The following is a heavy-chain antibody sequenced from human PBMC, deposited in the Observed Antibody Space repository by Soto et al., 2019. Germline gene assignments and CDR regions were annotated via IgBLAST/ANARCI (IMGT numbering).Heavy chain of an antibody. Sequence: EVQLLESGGGLVQPGGSLRLSCAASGFTFSSYAMSWVRQAPGKGLEWVSAISGSGGSTYYADSVKGRFTISRDNSKNTRYLQMNSLRAEDTAVYYCAKGAVVGATRANEAFDIWGQGTMVTVSS. D-gene: IGHD1-26*01. CDR2: ISGSGGST. J-gene: IGHJ3*02. V-gene: IGHV3-23*01. CDR1: GFTFSSYA. CDR3: AKGAVVGATRANEAFDI.